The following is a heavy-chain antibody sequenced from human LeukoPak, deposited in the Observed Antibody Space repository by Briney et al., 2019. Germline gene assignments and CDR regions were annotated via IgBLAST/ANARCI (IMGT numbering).Heavy chain of an antibody. CDR2: ISAYNGNT. J-gene: IGHJ4*02. D-gene: IGHD3-22*01. Sequence: GASVKVSCKASGYTFTSYGISWVRQAPGQGLEWMGWISAYNGNTNYAQKLQGRVTMTTDTSTSTAYMELRSLRSDDTAVYYCAISLGNYYDSSGWDDYWGQGTLVTVSS. CDR3: AISLGNYYDSSGWDDY. CDR1: GYTFTSYG. V-gene: IGHV1-18*01.